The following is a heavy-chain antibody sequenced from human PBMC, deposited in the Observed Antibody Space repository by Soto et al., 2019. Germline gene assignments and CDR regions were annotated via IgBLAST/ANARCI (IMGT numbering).Heavy chain of an antibody. V-gene: IGHV3-23*01. CDR1: GFTFSSYA. CDR2: ISGSGGST. Sequence: GGSLRLSCAASGFTFSSYAMSWVRQAPGKGLEWVSAISGSGGSTYYADSVKGRFTISRDNSKNTLYLQMNSLRAEDTAVYYCAKDSPKPAAVYYYMDVWGKGTTVTVSS. J-gene: IGHJ6*03. D-gene: IGHD2-2*01. CDR3: AKDSPKPAAVYYYMDV.